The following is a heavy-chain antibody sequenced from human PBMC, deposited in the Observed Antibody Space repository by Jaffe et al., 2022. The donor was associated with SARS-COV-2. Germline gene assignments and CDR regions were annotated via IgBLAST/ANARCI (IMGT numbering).Heavy chain of an antibody. Sequence: QLQLQESGPGLVKPSETLSLTCTVSGGSISSSSYYWGWIRQPPGKGLEWIGSIYYSGSTYYNPSLKSRVTISVDTSKNQFSLKLSSVTAADTAVYYCARRDDYGDYEFDYWGQGTLVTVSS. D-gene: IGHD4-17*01. CDR3: ARRDDYGDYEFDY. CDR2: IYYSGST. V-gene: IGHV4-39*01. CDR1: GGSISSSSYY. J-gene: IGHJ4*02.